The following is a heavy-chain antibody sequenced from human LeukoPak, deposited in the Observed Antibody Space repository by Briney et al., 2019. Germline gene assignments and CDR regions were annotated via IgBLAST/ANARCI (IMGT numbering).Heavy chain of an antibody. Sequence: GGSLRLSCTASGFTFGDYAMSWVRQAPGKGLEWVGFIRSKAYGGTTEYAASVKGRFTISRDDSKSIAYLQMNSLNTEDTAVYYCTRGSVMDTAYDYWGQGTLVTVSS. V-gene: IGHV3-49*04. D-gene: IGHD5-18*01. CDR3: TRGSVMDTAYDY. CDR1: GFTFGDYA. CDR2: IRSKAYGGTT. J-gene: IGHJ4*02.